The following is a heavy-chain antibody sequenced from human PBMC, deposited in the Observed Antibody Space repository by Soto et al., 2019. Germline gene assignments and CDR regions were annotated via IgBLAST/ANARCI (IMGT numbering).Heavy chain of an antibody. CDR2: IYYSGST. CDR3: ARPKGYYYGSGSYHFLYYGMDV. Sequence: PSETLSLTCTFSLGSIISISYYGCCILQPPWKGLDLIGSIYYSGSTYYNPSLNSRVTISVDTSKNQFSLKLSSVTAADTAVYYCARPKGYYYGSGSYHFLYYGMDVWGQGTTVTVSS. J-gene: IGHJ6*02. CDR1: LGSIISISYY. V-gene: IGHV4-39*01. D-gene: IGHD3-10*01.